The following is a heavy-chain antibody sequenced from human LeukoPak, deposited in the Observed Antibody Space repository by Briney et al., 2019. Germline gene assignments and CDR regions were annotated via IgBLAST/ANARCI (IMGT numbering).Heavy chain of an antibody. CDR3: ARGWFGELPDDY. CDR2: INPNSGDT. J-gene: IGHJ4*02. D-gene: IGHD3-10*01. V-gene: IGHV1-2*02. CDR1: GYSFSGYY. Sequence: ASVKVSCKASGYSFSGYYMHWVRQAPGQGLEWMGWINPNSGDTNYAQKFQGRVTMTRDTSISTAYMELSGLISDDTAVYYCARGWFGELPDDYWGQGTLVTVSS.